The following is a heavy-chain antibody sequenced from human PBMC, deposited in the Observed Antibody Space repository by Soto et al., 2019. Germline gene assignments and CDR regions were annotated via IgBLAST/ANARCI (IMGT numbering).Heavy chain of an antibody. D-gene: IGHD1-26*01. Sequence: GSLKISCKGSGYRFTSYWIGWVRQMPGRGPEWMGIIYPGDSDTRYSPSFQDQVTISADKSISTAYLQWSSLKASDTAMYYCARVGGSGAPYYYYGMDVWGQGTTVTVSS. CDR1: GYRFTSYW. J-gene: IGHJ6*02. CDR2: IYPGDSDT. CDR3: ARVGGSGAPYYYYGMDV. V-gene: IGHV5-51*01.